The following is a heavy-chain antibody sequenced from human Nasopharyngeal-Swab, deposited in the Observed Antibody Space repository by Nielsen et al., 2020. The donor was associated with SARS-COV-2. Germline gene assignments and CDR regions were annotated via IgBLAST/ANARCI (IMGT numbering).Heavy chain of an antibody. CDR3: ARLDPFGSEDK. Sequence: SETLSLTCTVSGGSITSSRHRWGWIRQPPGKGLEWIGQILVNRYTEYHPSVRGRITVYADTSENYFSLRLSSVTVADTAVYYCARLDPFGSEDKWGQGTLVTVSS. D-gene: IGHD3-3*01. CDR1: GGSITSSRHR. CDR2: ILVNRYT. V-gene: IGHV4-39*02. J-gene: IGHJ4*02.